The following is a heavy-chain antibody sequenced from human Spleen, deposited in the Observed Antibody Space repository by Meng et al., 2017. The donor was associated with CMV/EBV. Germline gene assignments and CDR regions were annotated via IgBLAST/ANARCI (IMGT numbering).Heavy chain of an antibody. Sequence: GGSLRLSCAASGFTFSSYSMNWVRQAPGKGLEWVSYISSRGSTIYYADSVKGRSTISRDNANNSLYLQMNSLRAEDTAVYYCARVYSSGWYNWFDPWGQGTLVTVSS. CDR3: ARVYSSGWYNWFDP. V-gene: IGHV3-48*04. CDR1: GFTFSSYS. J-gene: IGHJ5*02. D-gene: IGHD6-19*01. CDR2: ISSRGSTI.